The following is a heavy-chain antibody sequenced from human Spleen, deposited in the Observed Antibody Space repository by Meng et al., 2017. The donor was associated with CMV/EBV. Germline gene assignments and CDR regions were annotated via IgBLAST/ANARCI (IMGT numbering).Heavy chain of an antibody. CDR2: ISSSSSYI. CDR3: ARGGRSSSWLGADY. D-gene: IGHD6-13*01. Sequence: GESLKISCAASGFTFSSYSMNWVRQAPGKGLEWVSSISSSSSYIYYADSVKGRFNISRDNAKNSLYLQMNSLRAEDTAVYYCARGGRSSSWLGADYWGQGTLVTVSS. V-gene: IGHV3-21*01. J-gene: IGHJ4*02. CDR1: GFTFSSYS.